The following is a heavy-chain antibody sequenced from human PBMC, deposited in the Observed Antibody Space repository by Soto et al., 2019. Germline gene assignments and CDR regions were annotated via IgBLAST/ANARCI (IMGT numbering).Heavy chain of an antibody. CDR2: MYHSGST. V-gene: IGHV4-30-2*01. CDR1: GGSISSGGYS. CDR3: ARSVFP. J-gene: IGHJ5*02. Sequence: SSETLSLTCAVSGGSISSGGYSWSWIRQPPGKGLEWIGYMYHSGSTYYNPSLKSRVTISIDRSKNQFSLKLSSVTAAATAVYYCARSVFPWGQGTLVTVSS.